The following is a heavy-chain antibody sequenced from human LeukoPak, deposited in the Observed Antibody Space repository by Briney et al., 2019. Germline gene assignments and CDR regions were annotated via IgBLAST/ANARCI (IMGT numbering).Heavy chain of an antibody. CDR3: ARFRHSDSIHWLDP. V-gene: IGHV4-34*01. CDR2: IDHVGTT. J-gene: IGHJ5*02. CDR1: GEAYFSGYY. D-gene: IGHD3-3*01. Sequence: KPSETLSLTCAVYGEAYFSGYYWSWIRQTPGKGLEWIGEIDHVGTTSYNPSLKGRVTMSVDTSNNQFSLSLSSVTAADTAIYYCARFRHSDSIHWLDPWGQGTLVTVSS.